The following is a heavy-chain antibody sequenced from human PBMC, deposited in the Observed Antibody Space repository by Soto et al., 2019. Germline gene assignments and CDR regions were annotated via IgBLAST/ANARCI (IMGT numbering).Heavy chain of an antibody. Sequence: QAGGSLRLSCAASGFAFSDFAMHWVRQAPGKGPEWLSTISDSGDKTFHSDSVKGRFNISRDNSNNKMFLQMNSLRAEDTAIYYCANEASHDPFEKWGRGTLVTVSS. CDR1: GFAFSDFA. J-gene: IGHJ4*02. V-gene: IGHV3-23*01. CDR2: ISDSGDKT. CDR3: ANEASHDPFEK. D-gene: IGHD1-1*01.